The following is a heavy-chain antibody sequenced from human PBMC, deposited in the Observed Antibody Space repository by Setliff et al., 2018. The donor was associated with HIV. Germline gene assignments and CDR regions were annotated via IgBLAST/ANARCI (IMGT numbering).Heavy chain of an antibody. CDR2: IKQDGSEK. CDR1: GFTFSTYW. Sequence: GGSLRLSCAASGFTFSTYWMSWVRQAPGKGLEWVANIKQDGSEKFYVDSVKGRFTISRDNAKNSLYLQMNSLRAEDTAVYYCARDPYPYFDYGDWYFDLWGRGTLVTVS. CDR3: ARDPYPYFDYGDWYFDL. J-gene: IGHJ2*01. D-gene: IGHD4-17*01. V-gene: IGHV3-7*01.